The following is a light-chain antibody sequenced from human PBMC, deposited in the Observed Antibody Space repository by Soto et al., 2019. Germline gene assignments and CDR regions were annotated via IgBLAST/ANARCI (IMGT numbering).Light chain of an antibody. CDR1: QSVSSNF. V-gene: IGKV3-20*01. J-gene: IGKJ1*01. CDR3: QQYGSSPRT. CDR2: GAS. Sequence: EIVLTQSPGTLSLSPGERATLSCRASQSVSSNFLAWYQQKPGRAPGLLIYGASNRATGIPDRFSGSGSGTDFTLTISRLEPEDFAVYYCQQYGSSPRTFGQGTKVDI.